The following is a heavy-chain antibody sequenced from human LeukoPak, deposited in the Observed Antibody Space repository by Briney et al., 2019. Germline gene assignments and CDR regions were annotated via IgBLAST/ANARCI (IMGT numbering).Heavy chain of an antibody. V-gene: IGHV4-39*01. CDR2: IYYNGKT. D-gene: IGHD2-15*01. CDR3: ARRHLGYCSGGSCSTMYYGMDV. J-gene: IGHJ6*02. Sequence: SETLSLSCTVSGGSVTYTNYYWGWIRQPPGKGLQWIGVIYYNGKTYYNPSLKSRVTVAVDTSKNQFSLKLTSVTAADTAVYYCARRHLGYCSGGSCSTMYYGMDVWGQGPTVTVSS. CDR1: GGSVTYTNYY.